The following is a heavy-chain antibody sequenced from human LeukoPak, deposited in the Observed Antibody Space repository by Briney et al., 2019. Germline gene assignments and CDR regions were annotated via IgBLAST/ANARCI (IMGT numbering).Heavy chain of an antibody. V-gene: IGHV3-21*01. CDR3: KRTYNDILTSYNPYFDY. D-gene: IGHD3-9*01. Sequence: GGSLRLSCAASGFTFSTYTMHWVRQAPGKGLEWVSFINSSGSNIYSADSVKGRFTISRDNSKNFLYLQMNTLRADDTAVYYCKRTYNDILTSYNPYFDYWGQGILVTVSS. J-gene: IGHJ4*02. CDR1: GFTFSTYT. CDR2: INSSGSNI.